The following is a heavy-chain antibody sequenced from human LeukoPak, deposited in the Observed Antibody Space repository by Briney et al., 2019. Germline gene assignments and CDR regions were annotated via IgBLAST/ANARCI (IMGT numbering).Heavy chain of an antibody. D-gene: IGHD3-22*01. CDR1: GFTFSGYA. CDR2: ISGSGGST. Sequence: GGSLRLSCAASGFTFSGYAMGWVRQAPGKGLEWFSAISGSGGSTYYAASVKGRFTISRDNSKNTLYLQMNSLRAKDTGVYYCAKARTYYDSSGYYLRWGQGTLVTVSS. V-gene: IGHV3-23*01. CDR3: AKARTYYDSSGYYLR. J-gene: IGHJ4*02.